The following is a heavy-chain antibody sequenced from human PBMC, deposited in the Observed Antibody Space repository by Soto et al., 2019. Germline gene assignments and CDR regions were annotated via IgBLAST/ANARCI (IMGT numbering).Heavy chain of an antibody. D-gene: IGHD3-3*01. CDR3: ARPIHRYYMDV. J-gene: IGHJ6*03. CDR2: IYYSGST. CDR1: GGSISSSSYY. Sequence: SETLSLTCTVSGGSISSSSYYWGWIRQPPGKGLEWIGGIYYSGSTYYNPSLKSRVTISVDTSKNQFSLKLSSVTAADTAVYYCARPIHRYYMDVWGKGTTVTVSS. V-gene: IGHV4-39*01.